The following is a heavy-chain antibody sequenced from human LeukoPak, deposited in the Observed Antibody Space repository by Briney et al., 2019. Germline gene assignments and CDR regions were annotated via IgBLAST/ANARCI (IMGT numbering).Heavy chain of an antibody. CDR1: GFTFSGFW. Sequence: GSLRLSCAASGFTFSGFWMHWVRQAPGKGLVWVSRINIDGSSTTYADSVKGRFTISRDNAKNTLYLQMNSLRAEDTAVYYCARGRAAVAGYYMDVWGKGTTVTVSS. CDR3: ARGRAAVAGYYMDV. V-gene: IGHV3-74*01. CDR2: INIDGSST. J-gene: IGHJ6*03. D-gene: IGHD6-19*01.